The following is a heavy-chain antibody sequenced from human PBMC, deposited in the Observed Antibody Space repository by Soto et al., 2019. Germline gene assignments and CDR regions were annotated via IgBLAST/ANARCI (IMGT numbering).Heavy chain of an antibody. V-gene: IGHV3-7*04. CDR1: GFTFSSYW. J-gene: IGHJ3*02. CDR3: ARGDYYDTSGPFSDAFDI. D-gene: IGHD3-22*01. CDR2: IKPDGSEK. Sequence: GGSLRLSCAASGFTFSSYWMSWVRQAPGKGLEWVANIKPDGSEKWYVDSVKGRFTISRDNAKNSLFLQMNSLRAEDTAVYYCARGDYYDTSGPFSDAFDIWGQGTMVTVSS.